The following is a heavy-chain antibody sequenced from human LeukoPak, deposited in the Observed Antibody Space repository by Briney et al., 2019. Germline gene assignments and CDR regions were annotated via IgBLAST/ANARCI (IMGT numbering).Heavy chain of an antibody. CDR3: ARGDYFDDSASPVDY. V-gene: IGHV3-11*04. Sequence: GGSLRLSCAAPGFTFSDYYMSWIRQAPGKGLKWVSYISSSGSTIYYADSVKGRFTISRDNAKNSLYLQMNSLRAEDTAVYYCARGDYFDDSASPVDYWGQGTLVTVSS. CDR1: GFTFSDYY. CDR2: ISSSGSTI. J-gene: IGHJ4*02. D-gene: IGHD2/OR15-2a*01.